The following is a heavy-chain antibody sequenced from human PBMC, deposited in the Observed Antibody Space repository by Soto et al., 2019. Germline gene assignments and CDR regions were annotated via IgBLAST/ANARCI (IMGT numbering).Heavy chain of an antibody. J-gene: IGHJ4*02. CDR1: GYIFTNSW. CDR3: ARRIYACNRRFDY. D-gene: IGHD3-16*01. CDR2: IDPGDSET. Sequence: GESLKISCKASGYIFTNSWINWVRQVPGKGLEWVGRIDPGDSETTYSPSLQGRVTISTDNSIGTAFLQWSSLKASDTAVYYCARRIYACNRRFDYWGQGTLVTVSS. V-gene: IGHV5-10-1*01.